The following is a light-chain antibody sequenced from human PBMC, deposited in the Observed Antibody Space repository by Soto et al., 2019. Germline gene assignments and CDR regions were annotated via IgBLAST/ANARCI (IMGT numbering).Light chain of an antibody. CDR2: DAS. Sequence: EIVLTQAPGSLSLAQRKRATPPLRASQNIDNKLVWYQQKPGQVPRLLIYDASTRATGIPARFSGSGSGPEFTLTISSLQSEEFAFYYCQQFHYWWTFGQGTKVHIK. V-gene: IGKV3-15*01. CDR1: QNIDNK. CDR3: QQFHYWWT. J-gene: IGKJ1*01.